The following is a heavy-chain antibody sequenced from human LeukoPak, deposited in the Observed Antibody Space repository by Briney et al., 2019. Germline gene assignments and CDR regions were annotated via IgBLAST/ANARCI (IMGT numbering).Heavy chain of an antibody. CDR1: GGSFSGYY. CDR3: ARGPGWNYEWTPYYFDY. V-gene: IGHV4-59*01. CDR2: IYYSGST. J-gene: IGHJ4*02. Sequence: PSETLSLTCAVYGGSFSGYYWSWIRQPPGKGLEWIGYIYYSGSTNYNPSLKSRVTISVDTSKNQFSLKLSSVTAADTAVYYCARGPGWNYEWTPYYFDYWGQGTLVTVSS. D-gene: IGHD1-7*01.